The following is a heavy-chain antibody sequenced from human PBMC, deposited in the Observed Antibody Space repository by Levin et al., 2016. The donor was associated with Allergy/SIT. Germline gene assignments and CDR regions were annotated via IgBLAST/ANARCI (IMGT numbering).Heavy chain of an antibody. CDR2: IYSTGTT. D-gene: IGHD1-1*01. V-gene: IGHV4-31*03. CDR3: ARNPLDRSGYHYYGLDA. J-gene: IGHJ6*02. Sequence: LRLSCSVSGASIHGGGYYWTWIRQLPGKGLQWVGHIYSTGTTYFNPALKSRLSMSVDTSQNQFSLNLTSVTAADTGVYFCARNPLDRSGYHYYGLDAWGHGATVTVS. CDR1: GASIHGGGYY.